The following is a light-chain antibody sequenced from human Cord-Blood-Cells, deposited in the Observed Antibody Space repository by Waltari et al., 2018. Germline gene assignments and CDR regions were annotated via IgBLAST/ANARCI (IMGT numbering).Light chain of an antibody. CDR2: EGS. Sequence: QSALTQPASVSGYPGTSITISCTGTSSDVGSYNLVSWYQQPPGKAPKLMIYEGSKRPSGVSNRFSGSKSGNTASLTISVLQAEDEADYYCCSYAGSSTYVFGTGTKVTVL. J-gene: IGLJ1*01. CDR1: SSDVGSYNL. CDR3: CSYAGSSTYV. V-gene: IGLV2-23*01.